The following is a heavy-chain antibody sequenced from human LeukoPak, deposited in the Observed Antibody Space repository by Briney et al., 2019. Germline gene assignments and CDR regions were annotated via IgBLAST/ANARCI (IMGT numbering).Heavy chain of an antibody. CDR1: GFTFSNYS. CDR2: LINSGGST. CDR3: AKDYYGSGSYYLLGY. D-gene: IGHD3-10*01. J-gene: IGHJ4*02. V-gene: IGHV3-23*01. Sequence: HPGGSLRLSCEASGFTFSNYSMNWVRQAPGKGLEWVSALINSGGSTYYADSVKGRFTISRDNSKNTLYLQMNSLRAEDTAVYYCAKDYYGSGSYYLLGYWGQGTLVTVSS.